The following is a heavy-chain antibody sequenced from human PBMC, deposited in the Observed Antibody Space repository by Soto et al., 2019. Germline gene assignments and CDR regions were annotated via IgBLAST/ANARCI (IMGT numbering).Heavy chain of an antibody. V-gene: IGHV1-69*13. CDR2: IIPIFGTA. Sequence: ASLKVSCKASGGTFSSYAISWVRQAPGQGLEWMGGIIPIFGTANYAQKFQGRVTITADESTSTAYMELSSLRSEDTAVYYCARVDSYGSGYYYYYYGMDVWGQGTTVTVSS. CDR3: ARVDSYGSGYYYYYYGMDV. CDR1: GGTFSSYA. J-gene: IGHJ6*02. D-gene: IGHD5-18*01.